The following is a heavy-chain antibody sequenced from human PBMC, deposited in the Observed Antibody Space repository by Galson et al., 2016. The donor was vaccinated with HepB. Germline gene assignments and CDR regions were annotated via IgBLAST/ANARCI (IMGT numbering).Heavy chain of an antibody. D-gene: IGHD3-3*01. Sequence: SLRLSCAASGFTVSNNYMSWVRQAPGKGLEWVAVVYSGGYIYYADSVKGRLTISRDSSKSTLYLQMNSLRAEDTAVYYCARVSAFWSGLPDHWGQGTQVTVS. CDR1: GFTVSNNY. V-gene: IGHV3-66*01. J-gene: IGHJ4*02. CDR3: ARVSAFWSGLPDH. CDR2: VYSGGYI.